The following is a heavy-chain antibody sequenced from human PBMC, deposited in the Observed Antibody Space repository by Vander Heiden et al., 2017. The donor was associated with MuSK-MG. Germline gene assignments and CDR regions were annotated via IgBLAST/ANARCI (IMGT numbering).Heavy chain of an antibody. D-gene: IGHD4-17*01. V-gene: IGHV4-39*01. CDR1: SYY. CDR3: ARHEEVTSTVTPLGF. Sequence: SYYWGWIRQPPGKGLEWIGSIYYNGNTHYNPSLKSRVTISVDTSENQFSLRLSSVTAAETAIYYCARHEEVTSTVTPLGFWGQGTLVTVSS. J-gene: IGHJ4*02. CDR2: IYYNGNT.